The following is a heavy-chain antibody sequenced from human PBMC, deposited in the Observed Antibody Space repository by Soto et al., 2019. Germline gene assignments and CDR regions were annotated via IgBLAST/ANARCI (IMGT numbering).Heavy chain of an antibody. CDR1: GFTFSSYD. V-gene: IGHV3-13*04. CDR2: IGTAGDT. J-gene: IGHJ3*02. D-gene: IGHD2-15*01. Sequence: LRLSCAASGFTFSSYDMHWVRQATGKGLEWVSAIGTAGDTYYPGSVKGRFTISRENAKNSLYLQMNSLRAGDTAVYYCARGAYCSGGSCFYDAFDIWAQRTMVTVSS. CDR3: ARGAYCSGGSCFYDAFDI.